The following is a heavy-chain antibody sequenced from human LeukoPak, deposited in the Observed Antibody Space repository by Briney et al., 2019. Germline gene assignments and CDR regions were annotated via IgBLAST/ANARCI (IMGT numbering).Heavy chain of an antibody. CDR3: AKGALEDYMDV. Sequence: PGRSLRLSCAASGFTFSSYVMHWVRQAPGKGLEWVAVISYDGSNKYYADSVKGRFTISRDNSKNTLYLQMNSLRAEDTAVYYCAKGALEDYMDVWGQGTLVTVSS. J-gene: IGHJ4*02. CDR2: ISYDGSNK. D-gene: IGHD1-26*01. V-gene: IGHV3-30*18. CDR1: GFTFSSYV.